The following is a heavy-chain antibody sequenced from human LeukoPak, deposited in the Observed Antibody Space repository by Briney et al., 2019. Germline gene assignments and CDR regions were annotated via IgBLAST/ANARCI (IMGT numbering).Heavy chain of an antibody. Sequence: GASVKVSCKASGYTFTGYYMHWVRQAPGQGLEWMGRINPNSGGTNYAQKFQGRVTMTRDTSISTAYMELSRLRSDDTAVYYCATGDSSGYRCYYGMDVWGQGTTVTVSS. J-gene: IGHJ6*02. CDR1: GYTFTGYY. D-gene: IGHD3-22*01. V-gene: IGHV1-2*06. CDR3: ATGDSSGYRCYYGMDV. CDR2: INPNSGGT.